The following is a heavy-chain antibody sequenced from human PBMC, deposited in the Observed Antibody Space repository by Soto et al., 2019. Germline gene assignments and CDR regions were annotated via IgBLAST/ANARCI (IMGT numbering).Heavy chain of an antibody. Sequence: ASVKVSCKASGYTFTSYGISWVRQAPGQGLEWMGWISAYNGNTNYAQKLRGRVTMTTDTSTSTAYMELRSLRSDDTAVYYCARARSSGGPFDYWGQGTLVTVSS. D-gene: IGHD6-6*01. CDR3: ARARSSGGPFDY. CDR2: ISAYNGNT. J-gene: IGHJ4*02. V-gene: IGHV1-18*04. CDR1: GYTFTSYG.